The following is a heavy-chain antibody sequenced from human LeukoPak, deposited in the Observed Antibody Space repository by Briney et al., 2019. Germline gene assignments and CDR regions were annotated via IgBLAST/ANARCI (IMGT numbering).Heavy chain of an antibody. CDR2: IYYSGST. Sequence: SETLSLTCTVSGGSISSYYWSWIRQPPGKGLEWIGYIYYSGSTYYNPSLKSRVTISVDTSKNQFSLKLSSVTAADTAVYYCASASAHLSSIAAPVFDYWGQGTLVTVSS. CDR1: GGSISSYY. D-gene: IGHD6-6*01. V-gene: IGHV4-59*06. J-gene: IGHJ4*02. CDR3: ASASAHLSSIAAPVFDY.